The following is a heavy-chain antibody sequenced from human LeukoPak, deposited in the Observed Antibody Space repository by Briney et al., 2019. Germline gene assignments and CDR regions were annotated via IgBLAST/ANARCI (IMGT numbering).Heavy chain of an antibody. D-gene: IGHD6-6*01. CDR3: ARVTYSSSYYYFDY. Sequence: SGPTLVNPTQTLTLTCTFSGFSLSTSGVRVSWIRQPPGKAPEWLARIDWDDDKFYSTSLKTRLTISKDTSKNQVVLTMTNMDPVDTATYYCARVTYSSSYYYFDYWGQETLVTVSS. V-gene: IGHV2-70*04. CDR2: IDWDDDK. CDR1: GFSLSTSGVR. J-gene: IGHJ4*02.